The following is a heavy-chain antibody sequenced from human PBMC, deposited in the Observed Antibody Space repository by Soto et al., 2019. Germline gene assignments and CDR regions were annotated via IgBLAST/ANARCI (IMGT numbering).Heavy chain of an antibody. CDR1: GVSISSYY. V-gene: IGHV4-59*01. J-gene: IGHJ3*02. CDR2: IYYSGSSGST. Sequence: PSETLSLTCTVSGVSISSYYWTWTRQPPGKGLEWIGYIYYSGSSGSTNHSPSLKSRVTMSADTSKNQFSLKLSSVTAADTAVYYCARMNQLAPKRNAFDIWGQGTMVTVSS. CDR3: ARMNQLAPKRNAFDI. D-gene: IGHD1-1*01.